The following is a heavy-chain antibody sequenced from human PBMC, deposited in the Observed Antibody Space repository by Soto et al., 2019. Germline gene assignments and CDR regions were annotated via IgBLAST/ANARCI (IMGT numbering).Heavy chain of an antibody. D-gene: IGHD6-13*01. CDR2: IRPNGGST. J-gene: IGHJ6*02. CDR3: ARGSVASAAEPTGMDV. V-gene: IGHV1-2*02. Sequence: ASVKGSCKASGYTFTAYYIPWGRQAPGQEFEWMGWIRPNGGSTGFAREFQGRFTMTWDTSISTAYMDLSSLRSDDTAVYYCARGSVASAAEPTGMDVWGQGTTDTVSS. CDR1: GYTFTAYY.